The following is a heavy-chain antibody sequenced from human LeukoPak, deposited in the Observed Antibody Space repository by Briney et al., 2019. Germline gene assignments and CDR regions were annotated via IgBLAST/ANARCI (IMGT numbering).Heavy chain of an antibody. Sequence: GSLRLSCAASGFTFSNFEGNWVRQPPGKGLEWIGSFYYSGSTYNNPSLMSRVTISVDTSKNQFSLKLTSVTAADTAVYYCARHATQWLRSPFDYWGQGTLVTVSS. J-gene: IGHJ4*02. V-gene: IGHV4-39*01. CDR3: ARHATQWLRSPFDY. CDR2: FYYSGST. CDR1: GFTFSNFE. D-gene: IGHD5-12*01.